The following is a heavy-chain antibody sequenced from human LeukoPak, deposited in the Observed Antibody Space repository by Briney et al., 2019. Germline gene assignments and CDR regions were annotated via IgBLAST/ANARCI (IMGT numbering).Heavy chain of an antibody. CDR1: GGSISSGDYY. CDR3: ARTAGWSYGFDY. V-gene: IGHV4-31*03. Sequence: SETLSLACTVSGGSISSGDYYWTWIRQHPGKGLEWIGYIYNSGTTYYNPSLESRVTISGDTSKNQFSPKLSSVTAADTAVYYCARTAGWSYGFDYWGQGTLVTVSS. J-gene: IGHJ4*02. D-gene: IGHD3-16*01. CDR2: IYNSGTT.